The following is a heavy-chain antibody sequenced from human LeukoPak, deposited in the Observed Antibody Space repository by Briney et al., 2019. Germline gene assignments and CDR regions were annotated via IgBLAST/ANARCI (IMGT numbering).Heavy chain of an antibody. V-gene: IGHV3-15*01. CDR1: GFTFSNAW. J-gene: IGHJ3*02. CDR2: IKSKTDGGTT. Sequence: GGSLRLSCAASGFTFSNAWMSWVRQAPGKGLEWVGRIKSKTDGGTTDYAAPVKGRFTISRDDSKNTLYLQMNSLKTEDTAVYYCTRVVYSSSWDDAFDIWGQGTMVTVSS. D-gene: IGHD6-13*01. CDR3: TRVVYSSSWDDAFDI.